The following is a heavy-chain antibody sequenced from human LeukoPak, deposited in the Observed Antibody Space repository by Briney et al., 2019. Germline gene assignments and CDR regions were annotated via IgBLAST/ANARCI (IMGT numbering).Heavy chain of an antibody. Sequence: SGGSLRLSCAASGFTFSTFAMSWVRQAPGTGLEWVSCFSGSGASTYYADSVKGRFTISRDNSKNTLYLQMNSPRAEDTAVYYCAKFSPTPLLNYYYYGMDVWGQGTTVTVSS. J-gene: IGHJ6*02. V-gene: IGHV3-23*01. CDR2: FSGSGAST. CDR3: AKFSPTPLLNYYYYGMDV. CDR1: GFTFSTFA.